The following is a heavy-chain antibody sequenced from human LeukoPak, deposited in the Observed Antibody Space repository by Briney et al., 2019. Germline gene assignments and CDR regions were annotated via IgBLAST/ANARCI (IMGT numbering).Heavy chain of an antibody. D-gene: IGHD6-13*01. Sequence: SETLSLTCAVYGGSFSGYYWSWIRQPPGKGLEWIWEINHSGSTNYNPSLKSRVTISVDTSKNQFSLKLSSVTAADTAVYYCARLPGIADRSTSKFDYWGQGTLVTVSS. CDR3: ARLPGIADRSTSKFDY. CDR1: GGSFSGYY. V-gene: IGHV4-34*09. CDR2: INHSGST. J-gene: IGHJ4*02.